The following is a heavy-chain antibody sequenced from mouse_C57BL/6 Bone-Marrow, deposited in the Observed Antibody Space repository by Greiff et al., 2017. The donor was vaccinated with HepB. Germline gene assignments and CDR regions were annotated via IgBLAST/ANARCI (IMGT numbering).Heavy chain of an antibody. CDR1: GYSFTDYI. J-gene: IGHJ2*01. Sequence: VQLKQSGPELVKPGASVKISCKASGYSFTDYIMNWVKQSNGKSLEWIGVINPNYGTTSYNQKFKGKATLTVDQSSSTAYMQLNSLTSEDSAVYYCARGVYYGSSYGEGYWGQGTTLTVSS. V-gene: IGHV1-39*01. D-gene: IGHD1-1*01. CDR3: ARGVYYGSSYGEGY. CDR2: INPNYGTT.